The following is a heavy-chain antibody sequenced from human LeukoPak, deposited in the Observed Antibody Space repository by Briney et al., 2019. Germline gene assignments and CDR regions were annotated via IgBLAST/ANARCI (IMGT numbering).Heavy chain of an antibody. D-gene: IGHD3-16*02. CDR3: ARRGQAGYLY. CDR2: INHSGST. CDR1: GGSFSGYY. J-gene: IGHJ4*02. V-gene: IGHV4-34*01. Sequence: SETLSLTCAVYGGSFSGYYWSWIRQPPGKGLEWIGEINHSGSTNYNPSLKSRVTISVDTSKNQFSLNLYSVTAADTALYYCARRGQAGYLYWGQGTLVTVSS.